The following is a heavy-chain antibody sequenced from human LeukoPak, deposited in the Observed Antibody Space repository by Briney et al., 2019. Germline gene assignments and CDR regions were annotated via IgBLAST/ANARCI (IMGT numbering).Heavy chain of an antibody. CDR3: ARDPYNWNGRGPPYYYYGMDV. CDR2: IIPILGIA. CDR1: GGTFSSYT. J-gene: IGHJ6*02. D-gene: IGHD1-1*01. V-gene: IGHV1-69*02. Sequence: SVKVSCKASGGTFSSYTVSWVRQAPGQGLEWMGRIIPILGIANYAQKFQGRVTITADKSTSTAYMELSSLRSEDTAVYYCARDPYNWNGRGPPYYYYGMDVWGQGTTVTVSS.